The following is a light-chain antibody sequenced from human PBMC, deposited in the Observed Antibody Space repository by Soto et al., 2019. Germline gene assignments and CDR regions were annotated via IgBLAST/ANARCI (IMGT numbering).Light chain of an antibody. CDR2: SAS. Sequence: EIVMTQSPATLSVSPGERATLSCRASQSVGSNLVWYQQKPGQAPRFLMFSASTRATGIPARFSGSGSGTDFTLTISRLEPEDFAVYYCQQYKNWFSISFGQGTRREIK. J-gene: IGKJ5*01. CDR1: QSVGSN. CDR3: QQYKNWFSIS. V-gene: IGKV3-15*01.